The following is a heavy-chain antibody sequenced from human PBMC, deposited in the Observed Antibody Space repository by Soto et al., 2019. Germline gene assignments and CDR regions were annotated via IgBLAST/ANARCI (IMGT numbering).Heavy chain of an antibody. CDR3: ARDPQQPNSGYDPCDDAFDM. D-gene: IGHD5-12*01. CDR2: ISAYNGNT. J-gene: IGHJ3*02. V-gene: IGHV1-18*01. CDR1: GYTFTSYG. Sequence: ASVKVSCKASGYTFTSYGISWVRQAPGQGLEWMGWISAYNGNTNYAQKLQGRVTMTTDTSTSTAYMELRSLRSDDTAVYYCARDPQQPNSGYDPCDDAFDMWGQGTMVTV.